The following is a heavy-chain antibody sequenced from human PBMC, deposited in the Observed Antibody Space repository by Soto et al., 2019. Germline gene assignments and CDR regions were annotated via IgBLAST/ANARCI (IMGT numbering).Heavy chain of an antibody. V-gene: IGHV3-23*01. CDR1: GFSFAGYA. CDR3: AKTETFNGYYNAFDY. J-gene: IGHJ4*02. Sequence: PGGSLRLSCAASGFSFAGYALTWVRLAPGKGLEWVASISGGGGNTYYTDSVKGRFSIPRDNSNRVVYLQMGSLTAGDTAVYYCAKTETFNGYYNAFDYWGQGARVTVSS. D-gene: IGHD3-9*01. CDR2: ISGGGGNT.